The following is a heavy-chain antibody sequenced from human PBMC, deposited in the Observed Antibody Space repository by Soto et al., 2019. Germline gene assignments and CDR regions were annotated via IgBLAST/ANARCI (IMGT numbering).Heavy chain of an antibody. CDR2: IKTNSDGGTT. Sequence: GGSLRLSCAASGFTFSNTLMHWVRQTPGRGLEWVGRIKTNSDGGTTDYAAPVKGRFTISRDDSENTLYLEIHSLKTEDTAVYYCNTASSYYDDLEFWGQGTTVTVSS. V-gene: IGHV3-15*07. J-gene: IGHJ6*02. CDR3: NTASSYYDDLEF. D-gene: IGHD6-6*01. CDR1: GFTFSNTL.